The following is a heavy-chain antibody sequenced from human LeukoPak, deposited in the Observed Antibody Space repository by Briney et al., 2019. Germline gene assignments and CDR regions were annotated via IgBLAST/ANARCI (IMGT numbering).Heavy chain of an antibody. J-gene: IGHJ4*02. CDR3: ARVRSSGYDYSEFDY. D-gene: IGHD5-12*01. Sequence: SETLSLTCTVSGGSISSYYRSWIRQPPGKGLECIGYIYYSESTNYNPSLKSRVTISVDTPKNQFSLKLSSVTAADTAVYYCARVRSSGYDYSEFDYWGQGTLVTVSS. CDR1: GGSISSYY. CDR2: IYYSEST. V-gene: IGHV4-59*01.